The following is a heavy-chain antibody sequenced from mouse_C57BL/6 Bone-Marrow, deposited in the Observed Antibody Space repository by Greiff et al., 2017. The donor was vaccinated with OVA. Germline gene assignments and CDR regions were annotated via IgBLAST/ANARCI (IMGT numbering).Heavy chain of an antibody. J-gene: IGHJ4*01. CDR1: GYTFTDYN. D-gene: IGHD2-5*01. V-gene: IGHV1-22*01. CDR3: AREAYYSNYGVFYYYAMDY. CDR2: INPNNGGT. Sequence: EVQLQQSGPELVKPGASVKMSCKASGYTFTDYNMHWVKQSHGKSLEWIGYINPNNGGTSYNQKFKGKATLTVNKSSSTAYMELRSLTSEDSAVYYCAREAYYSNYGVFYYYAMDYWGQGTSVTVSS.